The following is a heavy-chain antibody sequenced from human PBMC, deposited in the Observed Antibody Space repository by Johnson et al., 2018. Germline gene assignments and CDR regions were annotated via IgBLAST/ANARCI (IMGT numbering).Heavy chain of an antibody. Sequence: VQLVESGGGVVQPGRSLRLSCAASGFTFSSYAMHWVRQAPGKGLEWVAVISYDGSNKYYADSVKGRFPISRDNSKNTLYLQMNSLGAEDTAVYYCARDHSGSYYEYFQHWGQGTLVTGSS. CDR1: GFTFSSYA. J-gene: IGHJ1*01. CDR3: ARDHSGSYYEYFQH. D-gene: IGHD1-26*01. CDR2: ISYDGSNK. V-gene: IGHV3-30-3*01.